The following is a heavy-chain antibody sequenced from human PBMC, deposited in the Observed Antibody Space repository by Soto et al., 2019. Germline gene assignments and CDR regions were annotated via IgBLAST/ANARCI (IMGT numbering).Heavy chain of an antibody. V-gene: IGHV4-59*08. CDR1: GGSISSYY. J-gene: IGHJ6*02. D-gene: IGHD3-22*01. Sequence: SETLSLTCTVSGGSISSYYWSWIRQPPGKGLEWIGYIYYSGSTNYNPSLKSRVTISVDTSKNQFSLKLSSVTAADTAVYYCATFVGDYDSSGYYYYYGMDVWGQGTTVTVSS. CDR3: ATFVGDYDSSGYYYYYGMDV. CDR2: IYYSGST.